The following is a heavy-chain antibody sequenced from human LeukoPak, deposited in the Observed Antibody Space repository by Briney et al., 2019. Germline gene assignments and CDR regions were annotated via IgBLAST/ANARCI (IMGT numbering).Heavy chain of an antibody. V-gene: IGHV3-74*01. J-gene: IGHJ6*03. Sequence: GGSLRLSCAGSGFNFSYSWMHWVRQAPGKGLVWVSRINSDGTGTRYADSVKGRFTISRDNAKNSLYLQMSSLRAEDTAVYYCARTNYMDVWGKGTTVTVSS. CDR1: GFNFSYSW. CDR2: INSDGTGT. CDR3: ARTNYMDV.